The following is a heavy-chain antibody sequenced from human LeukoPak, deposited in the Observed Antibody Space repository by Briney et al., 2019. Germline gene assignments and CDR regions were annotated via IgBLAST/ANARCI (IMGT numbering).Heavy chain of an antibody. CDR3: AREGRPDAFDI. Sequence: HPGRSLRLSCAASGFTFSSYAMHWVRQALGKGLEWVAVISYDGSNKYYADSVKGRFTISRDNSKNTLYLQMNSLRAEDTAVYYCAREGRPDAFDIWGQGTMVTVSS. V-gene: IGHV3-30-3*01. CDR2: ISYDGSNK. CDR1: GFTFSSYA. J-gene: IGHJ3*02.